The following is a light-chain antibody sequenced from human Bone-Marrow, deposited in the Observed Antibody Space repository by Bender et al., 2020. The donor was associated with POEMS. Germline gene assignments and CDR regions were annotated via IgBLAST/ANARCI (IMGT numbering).Light chain of an antibody. Sequence: QSALTQPASVSGSPGQSITISCTGTSSDVGGYNYVSWYQQHPGKAPKLMIYDVSNRPSGVSNRFSGSKSGNTASLTISGPQAEDEADYYCCSYGGSSTYVFGSATKVTVL. CDR3: CSYGGSSTYV. V-gene: IGLV2-14*01. J-gene: IGLJ1*01. CDR2: DVS. CDR1: SSDVGGYNY.